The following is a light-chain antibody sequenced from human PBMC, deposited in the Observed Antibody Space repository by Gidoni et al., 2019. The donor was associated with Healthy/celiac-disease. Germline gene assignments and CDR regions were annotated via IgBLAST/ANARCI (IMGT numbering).Light chain of an antibody. V-gene: IGKV3-15*01. CDR1: QSVSSN. Sequence: EIVMTQSPATLSVSPGERATLSCRASQSVSSNLAWYQQKPGQAPRLLIYGASTRATGIPARFSGSGSGTEFTLNISSLQSEDFAVYYCQQYNNWPSSFGQGTKLEIK. CDR2: GAS. CDR3: QQYNNWPSS. J-gene: IGKJ2*04.